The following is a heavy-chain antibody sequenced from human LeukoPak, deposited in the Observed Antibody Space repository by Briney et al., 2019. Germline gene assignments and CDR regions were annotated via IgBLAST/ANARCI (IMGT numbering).Heavy chain of an antibody. Sequence: PGGYLRRYCAASGFAFSGNAMHWVRQAPGKGLEGGAVIWYDGSNKYYADSVKGRFTISRDNSKNTLFLQMNSLRAEDTAVYYCARDRVSRYFDYWGQATLVTVSS. V-gene: IGHV3-33*01. CDR2: IWYDGSNK. CDR1: GFAFSGNA. J-gene: IGHJ4*02. CDR3: ARDRVSRYFDY.